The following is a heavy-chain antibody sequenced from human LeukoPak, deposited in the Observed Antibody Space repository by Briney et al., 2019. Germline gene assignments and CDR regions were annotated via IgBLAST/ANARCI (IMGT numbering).Heavy chain of an antibody. CDR1: GFTFSSYG. J-gene: IGHJ4*02. V-gene: IGHV3-23*01. CDR3: AKNAYYYDSSSYYYFDY. D-gene: IGHD3-22*01. CDR2: ISGSGGST. Sequence: GGSLRLSCAASGFTFSSYGMSWVRQAPGKGLEWVSAISGSGGSTYYADSVKGRFTISRDNSKNTLYLQMNSLRAEDTAVYYCAKNAYYYDSSSYYYFDYWGQGTLVTVSS.